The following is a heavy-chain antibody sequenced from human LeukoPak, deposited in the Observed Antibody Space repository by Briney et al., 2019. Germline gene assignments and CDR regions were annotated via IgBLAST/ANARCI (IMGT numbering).Heavy chain of an antibody. Sequence: GGSLRLSCAASGFTFSNAWMSWVRQAPGKGLEWVGRIKSKTDGGTTDYAAPVKGRFTISRDDSKNTPYLQMNSLKTEDTAVYYCTTETDIVYFDYWGQGTLVTVSS. CDR2: IKSKTDGGTT. V-gene: IGHV3-15*01. CDR1: GFTFSNAW. CDR3: TTETDIVYFDY. D-gene: IGHD3-16*02. J-gene: IGHJ4*02.